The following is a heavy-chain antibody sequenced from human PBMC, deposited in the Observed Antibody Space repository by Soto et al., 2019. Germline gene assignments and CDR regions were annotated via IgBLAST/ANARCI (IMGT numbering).Heavy chain of an antibody. CDR3: AGDQGYYYSGTDV. Sequence: QVQLQESGPGLVKPSETLSLTCTVSGDSISSYYWSWIRQPAGKGLEWIGRIYTSGSTNYNPSLKSRVTMSLDTSKNHFSLKLSSVTAADTAVYFCAGDQGYYYSGTDVWGQGTTVTVSS. CDR2: IYTSGST. CDR1: GDSISSYY. J-gene: IGHJ6*02. V-gene: IGHV4-4*07.